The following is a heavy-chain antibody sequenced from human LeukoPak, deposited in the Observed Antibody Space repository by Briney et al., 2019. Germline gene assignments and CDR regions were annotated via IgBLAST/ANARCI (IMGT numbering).Heavy chain of an antibody. J-gene: IGHJ6*02. CDR3: ARMRSESFGMDI. D-gene: IGHD3-10*01. Sequence: KAAGSLSLSCAVSGITLCSYNMYWVRQAPGKGLEWVSSISYSSTYIFYADSVRGRFTISRDNAKNSLYLQMNSLRDEDTAVYYCARMRSESFGMDIWGQGTTGTVS. V-gene: IGHV3-21*01. CDR1: GITLCSYN. CDR2: ISYSSTYI.